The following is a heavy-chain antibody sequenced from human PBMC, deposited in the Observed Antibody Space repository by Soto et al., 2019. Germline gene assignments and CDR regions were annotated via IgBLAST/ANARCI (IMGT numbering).Heavy chain of an antibody. V-gene: IGHV3-74*01. J-gene: IGHJ3*01. CDR2: IKTDGSYT. Sequence: EDHLVESGGGLVQPGGSLRLSCAASGFTFRNNWMHWVRQAPGQGPEGVSRIKTDGSYTDYADSVKGRFTISRDNAGNTLYLQMNSLTVEDTAMYYCARPRSKSSSGFDLWGQGTMVTVSS. D-gene: IGHD6-6*01. CDR3: ARPRSKSSSGFDL. CDR1: GFTFRNNW.